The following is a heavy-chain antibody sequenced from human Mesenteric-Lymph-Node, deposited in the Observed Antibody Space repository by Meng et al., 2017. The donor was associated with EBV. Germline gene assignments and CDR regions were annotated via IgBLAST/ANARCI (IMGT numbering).Heavy chain of an antibody. CDR2: TYYRSKWYN. J-gene: IGHJ4*02. D-gene: IGHD3-9*01. CDR3: ATIGFDY. CDR1: GDIVSSNRAA. Sequence: QVQLTPPGPGLVKPPQTLSRTCAISGDIVSSNRAAWNWIRQSPSRGLEWLGRTYYRSKWYNDYAVSVKSRISINPDTSKNQFSLQLNSVTPEDTAVYYCATIGFDYWGQGTLVTVSS. V-gene: IGHV6-1*01.